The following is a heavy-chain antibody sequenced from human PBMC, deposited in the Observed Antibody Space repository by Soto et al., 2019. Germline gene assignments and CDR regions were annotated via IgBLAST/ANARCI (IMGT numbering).Heavy chain of an antibody. Sequence: SETLSLTCTVSGGSTSSYYWSWIRQPPGKGLEWIGYIYYSGSTNYNPSLKSRVTISVDTSKNQFSLKLSSVTAADTAVYYCARHLYSGYDIDFDYWGQGTLVTVSS. V-gene: IGHV4-59*08. CDR3: ARHLYSGYDIDFDY. CDR1: GGSTSSYY. D-gene: IGHD5-12*01. J-gene: IGHJ4*02. CDR2: IYYSGST.